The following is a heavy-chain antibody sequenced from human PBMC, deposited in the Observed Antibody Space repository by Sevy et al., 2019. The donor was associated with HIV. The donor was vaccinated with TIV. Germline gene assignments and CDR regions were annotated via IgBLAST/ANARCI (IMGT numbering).Heavy chain of an antibody. V-gene: IGHV3-23*01. CDR3: AKDGLDYGSGSYYGAFDI. CDR1: GFTFSSYA. Sequence: GSLRLSCAASGFTFSSYAMSWVRQAPGKGLEWVSAISGSGGSTYYADSVKGRFTISRDNSKNTLYLQMNSLRAEDTAVYYCAKDGLDYGSGSYYGAFDIWGQGTMVTVSS. J-gene: IGHJ3*02. CDR2: ISGSGGST. D-gene: IGHD3-10*01.